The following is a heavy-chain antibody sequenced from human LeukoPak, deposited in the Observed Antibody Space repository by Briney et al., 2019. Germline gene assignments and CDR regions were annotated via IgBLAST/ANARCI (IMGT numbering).Heavy chain of an antibody. CDR3: AKGGYSNGRYYYYYMDV. CDR1: GFTVSNNY. D-gene: IGHD5-18*01. Sequence: GGSLRLSCTVSGFTVSNNYMSWVRQAPGKGLEWVSVIYSGDTTYYADSVRDRFTISTDNSKNTLYLQMNSLRAEDTAVYYCAKGGYSNGRYYYYYMDVWGEGTTVTVSS. CDR2: IYSGDTT. V-gene: IGHV3-66*01. J-gene: IGHJ6*03.